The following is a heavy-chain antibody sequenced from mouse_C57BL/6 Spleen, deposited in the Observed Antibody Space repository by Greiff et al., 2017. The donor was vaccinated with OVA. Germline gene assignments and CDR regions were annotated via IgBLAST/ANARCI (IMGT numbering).Heavy chain of an antibody. CDR1: GYTFTDSY. J-gene: IGHJ1*03. Sequence: EVQLQQSGPELVKPGASVKISCKASGYTFTDSYMNWVKQSHGKSLEWIGEINPNNGGTSYNQKFKGKATLTVYKYSSTAFMELRSLTSEDSAVYYCARSGPGWYFDVWGTGTTVTVSS. CDR3: ARSGPGWYFDV. D-gene: IGHD4-1*01. V-gene: IGHV1-26*01. CDR2: INPNNGGT.